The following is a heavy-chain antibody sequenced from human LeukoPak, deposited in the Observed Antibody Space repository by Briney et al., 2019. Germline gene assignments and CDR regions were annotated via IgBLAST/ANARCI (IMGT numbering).Heavy chain of an antibody. CDR1: GFTFSSYG. Sequence: QPGRSLRLSCAVSGFTFSSYGMHWVRQAPGKGLEWVAIIWYDGSNKFYGDSVKGRFTISRDNSKKTLYLQMSSLRAADTAVYYCARDSPLWEVGTRVGAPDYWGQGTLVTVSS. CDR2: IWYDGSNK. CDR3: ARDSPLWEVGTRVGAPDY. V-gene: IGHV3-33*08. J-gene: IGHJ4*02. D-gene: IGHD1-26*01.